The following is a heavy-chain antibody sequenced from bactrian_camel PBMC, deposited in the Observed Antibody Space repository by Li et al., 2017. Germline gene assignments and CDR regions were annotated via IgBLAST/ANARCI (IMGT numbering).Heavy chain of an antibody. D-gene: IGHD2*01. J-gene: IGHJ6*01. CDR1: GFTFSSYA. V-gene: IGHV3S42*01. Sequence: DVQLVESGGGLVQPGGSLRLSCAASGFTFSSYAMSWVRQAPGKEREGVAAIDSDGRASSTSYTDSVKGRFTFSRDNAENTVYLQMNSLKPEDTAVYYCVRDGVDFRVVTATELTLVTGAR. CDR2: IDSDGRASST. CDR3: VRDGVDFRVVTATELTLVT.